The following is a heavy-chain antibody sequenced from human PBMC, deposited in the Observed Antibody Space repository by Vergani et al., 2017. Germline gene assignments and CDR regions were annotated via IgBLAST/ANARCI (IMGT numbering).Heavy chain of an antibody. V-gene: IGHV4-31*03. CDR3: ARERNWGCVDV. J-gene: IGHJ6*04. Sequence: QVQLQESGPGLVKPSQTLSLTCTVSGGSISSGSSYWTWIRQHPGKGLEWIGYIYYSGSTSYNPSLKSRVTISVDTSKHKFSLKLSSVTASDTAFYYCARERNWGCVDVWGKGTTVTVSS. CDR2: IYYSGST. CDR1: GGSISSGSSY. D-gene: IGHD7-27*01.